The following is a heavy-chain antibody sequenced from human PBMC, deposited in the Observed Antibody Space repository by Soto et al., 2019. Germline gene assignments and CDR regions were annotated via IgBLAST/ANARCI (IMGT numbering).Heavy chain of an antibody. V-gene: IGHV4-39*01. CDR2: IYYSGST. Sequence: SETLSLTCTVSGGSISSSSYYWGWIRQPPGKGLEWIGSIYYSGSTYYNPSLKSRVTISVDTSKNQFSLKLSSVTAADTAVYYCARHIRPHWNYVAFDIWGQGTMVTVSS. CDR3: ARHIRPHWNYVAFDI. J-gene: IGHJ3*02. D-gene: IGHD1-7*01. CDR1: GGSISSSSYY.